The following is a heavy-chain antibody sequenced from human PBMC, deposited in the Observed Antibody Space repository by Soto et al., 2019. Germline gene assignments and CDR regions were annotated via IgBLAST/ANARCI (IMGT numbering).Heavy chain of an antibody. D-gene: IGHD3-10*01. CDR2: ISGSGGST. CDR3: AKESHYGSGSYYNLFDY. CDR1: GFTFSSYA. J-gene: IGHJ4*02. Sequence: GESLKISCAASGFTFSSYAMSWVRQAPGKGLEWVSAISGSGGSTYYADSVKGRFTISRDNSKNTLYLQMNSLRAEDTAVYYCAKESHYGSGSYYNLFDYWGQGTLVTVSS. V-gene: IGHV3-23*01.